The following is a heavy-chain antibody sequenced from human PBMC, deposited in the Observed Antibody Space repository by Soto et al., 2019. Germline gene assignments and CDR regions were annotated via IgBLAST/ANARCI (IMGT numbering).Heavy chain of an antibody. J-gene: IGHJ6*03. D-gene: IGHD3-22*01. CDR3: AGVILGLGYYMDV. V-gene: IGHV4-59*01. CDR1: GGSIRGYY. Sequence: SETLSLTCRVAGGSIRGYYWGGIRQPPGKGLEWFGDIYYSGSTNYNPSLKSRVTISVDTSKNQFSLKMSSVTAADTAVYYCAGVILGLGYYMDVWGKGTTVAVSS. CDR2: IYYSGST.